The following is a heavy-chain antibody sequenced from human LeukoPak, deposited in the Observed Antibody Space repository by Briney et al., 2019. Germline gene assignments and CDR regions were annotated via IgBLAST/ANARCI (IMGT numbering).Heavy chain of an antibody. CDR3: AKEVGATRYYFDY. D-gene: IGHD1-26*01. CDR2: ISYDGSNK. CDR1: GFTFSSYG. Sequence: GGSLRLSCAASGFTFSSYGMHWVRQAPGKGLEWVAVISYDGSNKYYADSVKGRFTISRDNSKNTLYLQMNSLRAEDTAVYYCAKEVGATRYYFDYWGQGTLVTVSS. J-gene: IGHJ4*02. V-gene: IGHV3-30*18.